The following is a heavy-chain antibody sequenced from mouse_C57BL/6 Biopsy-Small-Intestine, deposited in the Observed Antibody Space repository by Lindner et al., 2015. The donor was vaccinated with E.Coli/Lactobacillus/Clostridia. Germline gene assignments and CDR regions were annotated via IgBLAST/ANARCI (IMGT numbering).Heavy chain of an antibody. Sequence: SVKVSCKTSGYTFTNFGISWVRQAPGQGLEWMGWISAYNGNTNYAEKFEGRVTMTIDRSTSIAYMDLRSLRSDDTAMYYCARVEGMYWSGHYSGQLNYWGQGTLVTVSS. D-gene: IGHD1-2*01. V-gene: IGHV1-64*01. CDR3: ARVEGMYWSGHYSGQLNY. J-gene: IGHJ4*01. CDR2: ISAYNGNT. CDR1: GYTFTNFG.